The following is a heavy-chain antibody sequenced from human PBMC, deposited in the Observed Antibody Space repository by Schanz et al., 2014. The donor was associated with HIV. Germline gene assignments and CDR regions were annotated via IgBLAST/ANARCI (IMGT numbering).Heavy chain of an antibody. V-gene: IGHV3-23*01. CDR1: GFTFSNYA. CDR2: ITGSSAHT. Sequence: EVQLLESGGGLVQPGGSLRLSCAASGFTFSNYAMTWVRQAPGKGLEWVSAITGSSAHTYYADSVKGRFTISRDNAKNSLYLQMDSLTAEDTAVYYCARRQWVAPDYWGQGTLVTVSS. J-gene: IGHJ4*02. D-gene: IGHD6-19*01. CDR3: ARRQWVAPDY.